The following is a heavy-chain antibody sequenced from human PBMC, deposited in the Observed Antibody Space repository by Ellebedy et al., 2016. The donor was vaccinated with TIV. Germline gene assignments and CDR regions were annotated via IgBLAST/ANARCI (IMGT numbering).Heavy chain of an antibody. CDR3: AKGRGGYYYYGMDV. J-gene: IGHJ6*02. Sequence: GESLKISCAASGFTFSSYSMNWVRQAPGKGLEWVSFISSSGQTTEYADSVKGRFTISRDNAKNSLYLQMNSLRAEDMALYYCAKGRGGYYYYGMDVWGQGTTVTVSS. V-gene: IGHV3-48*04. CDR2: ISSSGQTT. D-gene: IGHD4-23*01. CDR1: GFTFSSYS.